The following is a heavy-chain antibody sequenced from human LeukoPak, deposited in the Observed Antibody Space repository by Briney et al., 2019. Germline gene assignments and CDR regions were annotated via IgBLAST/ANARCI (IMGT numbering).Heavy chain of an antibody. D-gene: IGHD2-21*02. Sequence: SETLSLTCTVSGGSISSYYWSWIRQPAGTGLEWIGRIYTSGSTNYNPSLKSRVTMSVDTSKNQFSLKLSSVTAADTAVYYCARGSKWGECGGDCSQYGMDVWGQGTTVTVSS. CDR3: ARGSKWGECGGDCSQYGMDV. CDR2: IYTSGST. J-gene: IGHJ6*02. CDR1: GGSISSYY. V-gene: IGHV4-4*07.